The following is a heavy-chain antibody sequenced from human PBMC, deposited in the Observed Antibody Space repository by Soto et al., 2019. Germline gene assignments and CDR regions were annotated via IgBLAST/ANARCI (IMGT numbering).Heavy chain of an antibody. CDR3: ARISYGDYEIY. D-gene: IGHD4-17*01. Sequence: SGPTLVNPTETLTLTCTVSGFSLSNARMGVSWIRQPPGKALEWLAHIFSNDEKSYSTSLKSRLTISKDTSKSQVVLTMANMGPVDTATYYCARISYGDYEIYWGQGTLVTVSS. CDR1: GFSLSNARMG. V-gene: IGHV2-26*01. CDR2: IFSNDEK. J-gene: IGHJ4*02.